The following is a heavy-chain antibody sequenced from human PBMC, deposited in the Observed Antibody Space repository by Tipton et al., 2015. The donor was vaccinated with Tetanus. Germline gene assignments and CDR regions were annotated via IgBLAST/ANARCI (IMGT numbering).Heavy chain of an antibody. CDR2: IFHTGGT. CDR3: ARSHGSGGLLWFDS. D-gene: IGHD3-10*01. CDR1: GGSINNGAYT. Sequence: TLSLTCTVSGGSINNGAYTRSWIRQSPGKGLEWIGYIFHTGGTYYNPSLKSRVTISVDGPKNQFSLNLKSVAAADTAVYYCARSHGSGGLLWFDSWGQGTLVTVSS. J-gene: IGHJ5*01. V-gene: IGHV4-30-2*06.